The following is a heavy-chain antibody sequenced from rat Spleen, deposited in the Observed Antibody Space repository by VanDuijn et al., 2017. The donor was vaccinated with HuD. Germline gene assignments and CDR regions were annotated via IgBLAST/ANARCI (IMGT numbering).Heavy chain of an antibody. D-gene: IGHD1-3*01. CDR2: MWNGGST. J-gene: IGHJ2*01. V-gene: IGHV2-45*01. CDR3: ARGFYGSYDYFDY. CDR1: GFSLTSYT. Sequence: QVQLMESGPGLVQPSETLSPTCTVPGFSLTSYTVHWVRQPPGKGLEWMGVMWNGGSTDYNSALRSRLSISRDTSKNQVFLKMNSLQSEDTTTYYCARGFYGSYDYFDYWGQGVMVTVSS.